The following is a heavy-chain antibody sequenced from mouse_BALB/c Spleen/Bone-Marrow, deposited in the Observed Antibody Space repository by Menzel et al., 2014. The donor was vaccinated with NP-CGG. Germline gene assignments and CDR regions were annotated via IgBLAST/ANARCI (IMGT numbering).Heavy chain of an antibody. CDR3: ASRGDYSYAMDY. Sequence: VQLQQSGAELVRPGSSVKISCKASGYAFSKYWMNWMKPRPGQGLEWIGQIYPGDGDTNYNGKFKGKATLTADKSSSTAYVQLSSLTSEDSAVYFCASRGDYSYAMDYWGQGTSVTVSS. J-gene: IGHJ4*01. D-gene: IGHD1-1*01. CDR2: IYPGDGDT. V-gene: IGHV1-80*01. CDR1: GYAFSKYW.